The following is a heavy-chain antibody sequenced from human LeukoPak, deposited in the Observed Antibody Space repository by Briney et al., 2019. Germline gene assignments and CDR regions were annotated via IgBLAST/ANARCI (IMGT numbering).Heavy chain of an antibody. CDR2: ITPFNGNT. CDR1: GYTFTYRY. V-gene: IGHV1-45*02. D-gene: IGHD2-2*01. J-gene: IGHJ3*02. Sequence: ASVKVSCKASGYTFTYRYLHWVRQAPGQALEWMGWITPFNGNTNYAQKFQDRVTITRDRSMSTAYMELSSLRSEDTAVYYCARGGFLGCCSSTSCIRDAFDIWGQGTMVTVSS. CDR3: ARGGFLGCCSSTSCIRDAFDI.